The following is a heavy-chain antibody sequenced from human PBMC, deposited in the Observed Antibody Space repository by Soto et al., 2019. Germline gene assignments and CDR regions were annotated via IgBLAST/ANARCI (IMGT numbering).Heavy chain of an antibody. Sequence: QVQLVQSGAEVKKPGASVKVSCKASGYTFTGYYIHWVRQAPGQGLEWMGWINPNNDGTKYVQKFQGWVTMARDTSISTAYMEPTRLRSDDTAVYYCARGGRWYLDLWGRGTLVTVSS. V-gene: IGHV1-2*04. J-gene: IGHJ2*01. CDR2: INPNNDGT. CDR1: GYTFTGYY. CDR3: ARGGRWYLDL. D-gene: IGHD2-15*01.